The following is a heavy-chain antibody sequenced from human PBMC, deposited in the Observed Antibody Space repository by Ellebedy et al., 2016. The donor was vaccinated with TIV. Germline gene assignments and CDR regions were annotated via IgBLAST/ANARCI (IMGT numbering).Heavy chain of an antibody. CDR2: ISGSGGST. V-gene: IGHV3-23*01. J-gene: IGHJ5*02. Sequence: GGSLRLSXAASGFTFSSYAMSWVRQAPGKGLEWVSAISGSGGSTYYADSVKGRFTISRDNSKNTLYLQMNSLRAEDTAVYYCARAYSGGSGSPIKSWGQGTLVTVSS. CDR3: ARAYSGGSGSPIKS. D-gene: IGHD3-10*01. CDR1: GFTFSSYA.